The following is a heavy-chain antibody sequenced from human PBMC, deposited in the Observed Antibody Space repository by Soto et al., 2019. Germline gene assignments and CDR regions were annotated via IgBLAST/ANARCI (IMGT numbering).Heavy chain of an antibody. CDR2: ISGSGGST. J-gene: IGHJ4*02. CDR3: AKDQGSSWYEIDY. D-gene: IGHD6-13*01. V-gene: IGHV3-23*01. CDR1: GFTFSNDA. Sequence: EVQLLESGGGLVQPGGSLRLSCAASGFTFSNDAVTWVRQALGKGLEWVSTISGSGGSTYYADSVKGRFTISRDNSKNTLYLQMTSLRAEDTAVYYCAKDQGSSWYEIDYWGQGTLVTVSS.